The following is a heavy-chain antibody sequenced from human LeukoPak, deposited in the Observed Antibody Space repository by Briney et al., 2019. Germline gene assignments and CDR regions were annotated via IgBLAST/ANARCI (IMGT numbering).Heavy chain of an antibody. D-gene: IGHD3-22*01. CDR3: ARVSAEVSHYYDSSGYYRT. CDR1: GYTFTSYG. Sequence: SVKVSCKASGYTFTSYGISWVRQAPGQGLEWMGGIIPIFGTANYAQKFQGRVTITADESTSTAYMELSSLRSEDTAVYYCARVSAEVSHYYDSSGYYRTWGQGTLVTVSS. V-gene: IGHV1-69*13. J-gene: IGHJ5*02. CDR2: IIPIFGTA.